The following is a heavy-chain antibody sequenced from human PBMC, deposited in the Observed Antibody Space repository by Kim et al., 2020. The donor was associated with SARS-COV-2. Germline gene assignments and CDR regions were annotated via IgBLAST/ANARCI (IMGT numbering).Heavy chain of an antibody. V-gene: IGHV4-39*01. CDR1: GGSISSSSYY. J-gene: IGHJ6*03. CDR3: ARRKSIVVVPAAEYYYYYYYMDV. CDR2: IYYSGST. Sequence: SETLSLTCTVSGGSISSSSYYWGWIRQPPGKGLEWIGSIYYSGSTYYNPSLKSRVTISVDTSKNQFSLKLSSVTAADTAVYYCARRKSIVVVPAAEYYYYYYYMDVWGKGTTVTVSS. D-gene: IGHD2-2*01.